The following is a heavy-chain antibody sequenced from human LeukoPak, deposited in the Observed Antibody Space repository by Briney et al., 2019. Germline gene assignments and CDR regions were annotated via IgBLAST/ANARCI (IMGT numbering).Heavy chain of an antibody. CDR2: INPNSGYT. CDR1: GYTFASDD. D-gene: IGHD3-10*01. V-gene: IGHV1-8*01. CDR3: AKAPNYYGSGSPYQMDV. Sequence: ASVKVSCKASGYTFASDDINGVRQATGQEVEWMGWINPNSGYTGYAQKFQGRVTMTANPSISTVYLELSSLRSEDTAVYYCAKAPNYYGSGSPYQMDVWGKGTMVTVSS. J-gene: IGHJ6*04.